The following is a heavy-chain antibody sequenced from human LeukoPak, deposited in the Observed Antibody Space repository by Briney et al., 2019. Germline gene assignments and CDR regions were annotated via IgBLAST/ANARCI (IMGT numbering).Heavy chain of an antibody. CDR2: VHYDGYS. J-gene: IGHJ5*02. Sequence: PSETLSLTCTVSGYSISSGYYWSWIRQPPGKGLEWIGNVHYDGYSYYNPSLRGRVSISIDTSKKQFALNVNSLTAADTAVYYCVRQRLWSDLWGQGTLVTVSS. V-gene: IGHV4-38-2*02. CDR3: VRQRLWSDL. CDR1: GYSISSGYY. D-gene: IGHD4/OR15-4a*01.